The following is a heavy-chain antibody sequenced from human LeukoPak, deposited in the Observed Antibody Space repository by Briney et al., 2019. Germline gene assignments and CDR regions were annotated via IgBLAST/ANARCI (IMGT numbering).Heavy chain of an antibody. V-gene: IGHV3-7*01. CDR1: GFTFSTHW. D-gene: IGHD4-17*01. CDR3: ARDTVFDY. CDR2: IKHNGREE. J-gene: IGHJ4*02. Sequence: GGSLRLSCAASGFTFSTHWMSWVRQAPGKGLEWVANIKHNGREEHYVESVKGRFTISRDNAKNSLYLQMNSLRAEDTAVYYCARDTVFDYWGQGTLVTVSS.